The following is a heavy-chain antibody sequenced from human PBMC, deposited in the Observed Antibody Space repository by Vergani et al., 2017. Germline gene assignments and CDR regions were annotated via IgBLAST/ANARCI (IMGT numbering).Heavy chain of an antibody. CDR2: ISWNSGSI. CDR1: GFTFSSYA. Sequence: EVQLLESGGGLVQPGGSLRLSCAASGFTFSSYAMSWVRQAPGKGLEWVSGISWNSGSIGYADSVKGRFTISRDNAKNSLYLQMNSLRAEDTALYYCAKDHHGSGSSIYFDYWGQGTLVTVSS. J-gene: IGHJ4*02. CDR3: AKDHHGSGSSIYFDY. V-gene: IGHV3-9*01. D-gene: IGHD3-10*01.